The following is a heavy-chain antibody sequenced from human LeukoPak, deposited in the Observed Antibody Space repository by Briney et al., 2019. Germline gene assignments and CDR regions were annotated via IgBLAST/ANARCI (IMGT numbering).Heavy chain of an antibody. CDR2: MKPNSGNT. Sequence: ASVKDSCKASGYTFTSYDINWVRQATGQGLEWMGWMKPNSGNTGYAQKFQGRVTMTRNTSISTAYMELSSLRSEDTAVYYCARGKRFSSILRFYCSGGSCQNWFDPWGQGTLVTVSS. J-gene: IGHJ5*02. CDR3: ARGKRFSSILRFYCSGGSCQNWFDP. CDR1: GYTFTSYD. V-gene: IGHV1-8*01. D-gene: IGHD2-15*01.